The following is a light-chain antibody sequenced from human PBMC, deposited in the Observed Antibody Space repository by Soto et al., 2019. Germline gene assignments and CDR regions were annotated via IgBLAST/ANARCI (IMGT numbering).Light chain of an antibody. CDR3: QQYGSSPPLT. CDR2: GAS. Sequence: EIVLTQSPGTLSLSPGERATLSCRASQSVSSNFLAWYQHKPGQAPRLLIYGASSRATGIPDRFSGGGSGTDFTLTISRLEPEDFVVYYCQQYGSSPPLTFGGGTKVEIK. J-gene: IGKJ4*01. CDR1: QSVSSNF. V-gene: IGKV3-20*01.